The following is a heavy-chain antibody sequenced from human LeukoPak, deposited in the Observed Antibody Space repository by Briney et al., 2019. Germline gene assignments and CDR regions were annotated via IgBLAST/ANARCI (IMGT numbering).Heavy chain of an antibody. CDR2: ISSSDSAV. D-gene: IGHD1-26*01. CDR1: GFTFSDYY. J-gene: IGHJ4*02. V-gene: IGHV3-11*01. Sequence: PGGSLRPSCAASGFTFSDYYMSWIRQAPGKGLTWIAYISSSDSAVYYADSVKGRFTLSGDNAKNSLFLQMNSLRAEDTAVYYCARGGGTFPYDYWGQGTLVTVSS. CDR3: ARGGGTFPYDY.